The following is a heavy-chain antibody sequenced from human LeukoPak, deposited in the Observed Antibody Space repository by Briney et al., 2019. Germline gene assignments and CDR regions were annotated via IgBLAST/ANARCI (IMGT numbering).Heavy chain of an antibody. D-gene: IGHD1-26*01. CDR2: INPNSGGT. CDR3: ARDLPGVGATTNYYYGMDV. V-gene: IGHV1-2*04. Sequence: ASVTVSCKASGYTFTDYYMHWVRQAPGQGLEWMGWINPNSGGTNYAQKFQGWVTMTRDTSISTAYMELSRLRSDDTAVYYCARDLPGVGATTNYYYGMDVWGQGTTVTVSS. CDR1: GYTFTDYY. J-gene: IGHJ6*02.